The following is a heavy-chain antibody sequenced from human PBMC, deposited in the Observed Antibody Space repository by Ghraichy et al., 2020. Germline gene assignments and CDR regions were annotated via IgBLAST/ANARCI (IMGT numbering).Heavy chain of an antibody. J-gene: IGHJ4*02. Sequence: SGPTLVKPTQTLTLTCTFSGFSLSTSGMCVSWIRQPPGKALEWLALIDWDDDKYYSTSLKTRLTISKDTSKNQVVLTMTNMDPVDTATYYCARSPYYYDSSGYAADYWGQGTLVTVSS. D-gene: IGHD3-22*01. CDR3: ARSPYYYDSSGYAADY. CDR1: GFSLSTSGMC. CDR2: IDWDDDK. V-gene: IGHV2-70*01.